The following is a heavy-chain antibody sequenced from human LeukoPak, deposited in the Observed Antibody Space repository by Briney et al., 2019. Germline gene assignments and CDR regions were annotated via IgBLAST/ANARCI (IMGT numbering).Heavy chain of an antibody. V-gene: IGHV3-23*01. D-gene: IGHD1-20*01. Sequence: PGGSLRLSCAASGFTLSTYAMHWVRQAPGKGLEWVAYISGTGFTTYYADSVKGRFTISSDSSKNTLFLQMNSLRAEDKAIYYCAKDGYNWIAFDDWGQGTLVTVSS. CDR2: ISGTGFTT. J-gene: IGHJ4*02. CDR3: AKDGYNWIAFDD. CDR1: GFTLSTYA.